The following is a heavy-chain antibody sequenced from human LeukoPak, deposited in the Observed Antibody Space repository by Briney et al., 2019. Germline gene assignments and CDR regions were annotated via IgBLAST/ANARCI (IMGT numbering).Heavy chain of an antibody. CDR2: IKAKAHGGTI. V-gene: IGHV3-15*01. CDR3: TTDGVGVEGATYDN. J-gene: IGHJ4*02. CDR1: GFTFSSDA. Sequence: PGGSLRLSCAASGFTFSSDAMSWVRQAPGKGLEWVGRIKAKAHGGTIEYAAPVKGRFTISRDDSKNTLYLQMNSLKTEDTAVYYCTTDGVGVEGATYDNWGQGTLVSVSS. D-gene: IGHD1-26*01.